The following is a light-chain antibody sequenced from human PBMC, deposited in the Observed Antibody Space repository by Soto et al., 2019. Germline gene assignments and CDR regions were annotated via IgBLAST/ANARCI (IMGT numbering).Light chain of an antibody. J-gene: IGKJ2*01. V-gene: IGKV2D-29*01. Sequence: VMTQTPLSLSVTPGQPASISCKYSQSLQHKPGEASLYWYLQKPGQPPQLLIYEVSNRLSGVPDRFSGSGSGTDFTLKISRVEAEDVGVYYCLQTIRLPYTFGQGTKLEIK. CDR2: EVS. CDR3: LQTIRLPYT. CDR1: QSLQHKPGEAS.